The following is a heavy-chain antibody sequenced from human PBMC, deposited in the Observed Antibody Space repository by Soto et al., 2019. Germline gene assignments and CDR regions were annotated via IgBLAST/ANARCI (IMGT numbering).Heavy chain of an antibody. CDR3: ARGEHSGSARAVFDH. CDR2: LNTGDGNT. CDR1: GYSFSTYG. V-gene: IGHV1-18*04. D-gene: IGHD1-26*01. J-gene: IGHJ4*02. Sequence: QVLLVQSGAEVKKPGASVKVSCKASGYSFSTYGVSWVRQAPGQGLEWMGWLNTGDGNTAYAQKLQGRITLTTDTSTTTAYMELRRLRSDDTAIYYCARGEHSGSARAVFDHWGQGTLVTVSS.